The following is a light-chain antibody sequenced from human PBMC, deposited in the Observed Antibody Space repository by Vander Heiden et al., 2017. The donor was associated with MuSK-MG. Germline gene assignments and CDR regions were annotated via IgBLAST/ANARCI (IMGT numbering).Light chain of an antibody. CDR3: QQSDSTPIT. CDR2: AAS. V-gene: IGKV1-39*01. CDR1: QSISSY. Sequence: DIQMTQSPSSLSASVGDRVTITCRASQSISSYLNWYQQKPGKAPKLLIYAASSLQSGVPSRFSGSGSGTDFTLTISRLQPEDFATYYCQQSDSTPITFGPGTLLEIK. J-gene: IGKJ5*01.